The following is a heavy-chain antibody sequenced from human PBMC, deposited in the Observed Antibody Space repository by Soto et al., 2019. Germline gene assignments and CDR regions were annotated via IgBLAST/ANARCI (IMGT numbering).Heavy chain of an antibody. CDR1: GFTFSSHS. CDR3: ARGAQSVEVTARQFDL. V-gene: IGHV3-33*01. D-gene: IGHD2-2*01. Sequence: QVQLVESGGGVVQPGRSLRLSCAASGFTFSSHSMHWVRQAPGKGLEWVAVIWYDGNNKYYADSVKGRFTIPRANPKNTLYLQMNSLRAEDTAVYFCARGAQSVEVTARQFDLWGRGTLVTVSS. CDR2: IWYDGNNK. J-gene: IGHJ2*01.